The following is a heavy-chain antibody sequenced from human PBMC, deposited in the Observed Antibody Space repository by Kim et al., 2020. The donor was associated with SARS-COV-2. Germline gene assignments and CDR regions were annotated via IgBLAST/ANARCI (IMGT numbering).Heavy chain of an antibody. CDR3: VRDPITDLTLDY. J-gene: IGHJ4*02. CDR2: INPDGNDA. V-gene: IGHV3-74*01. D-gene: IGHD3-16*01. Sequence: GGSLRLSCAASGFTVNAYWMHWVRQAPGKGLEWVSQINPDGNDARFADSVKGRFNLSIGNAKKTVSLQMNSLRGEDTAVYFCVRDPITDLTLDYWSQGTLVTVSA. CDR1: GFTVNAYW.